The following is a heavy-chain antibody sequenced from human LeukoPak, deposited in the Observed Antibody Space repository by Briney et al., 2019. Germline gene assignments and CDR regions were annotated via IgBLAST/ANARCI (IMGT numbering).Heavy chain of an antibody. D-gene: IGHD3-22*01. V-gene: IGHV4-59*01. Sequence: SGTLSLTCAVSGGSINDYYWSWIRQPPGKGLEWIGYIYYSGSTKYNPSLKSRVTISLDASKNQFSLNLSSVTAADTAVYYCARDRSFYDTSLGYWGQGTLVTVSS. J-gene: IGHJ4*02. CDR2: IYYSGST. CDR3: ARDRSFYDTSLGY. CDR1: GGSINDYY.